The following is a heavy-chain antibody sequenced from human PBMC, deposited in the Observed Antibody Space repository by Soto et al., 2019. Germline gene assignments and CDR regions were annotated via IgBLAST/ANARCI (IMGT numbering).Heavy chain of an antibody. CDR2: IYYSGST. D-gene: IGHD4-17*01. Sequence: QVQLQESGPGLVKPSQTLSLTCTVSGGSISSGGYYWSWIRQHRGKGLEWIGYIYYSGSTYYNPSLKSRVTISVDTSKNQFSLKLSSVTAADTAVYYCARGREGTVVYGEEAFDIWGQGTMVTVSS. J-gene: IGHJ3*02. CDR3: ARGREGTVVYGEEAFDI. V-gene: IGHV4-31*03. CDR1: GGSISSGGYY.